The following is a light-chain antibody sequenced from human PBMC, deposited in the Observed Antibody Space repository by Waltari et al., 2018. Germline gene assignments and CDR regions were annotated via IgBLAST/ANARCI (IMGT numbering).Light chain of an antibody. CDR1: QSVRTS. Sequence: DIQMTQSPSALSASIGDRVTITCRASQSVRTSLAWYQQKPGTAPKLLIYKESTVESGVPSRFSGSGSGTEFTLTISSLQPDDFASYYCQQYNNFLSLTFGGGTKVEIK. CDR2: KES. V-gene: IGKV1-5*03. J-gene: IGKJ4*01. CDR3: QQYNNFLSLT.